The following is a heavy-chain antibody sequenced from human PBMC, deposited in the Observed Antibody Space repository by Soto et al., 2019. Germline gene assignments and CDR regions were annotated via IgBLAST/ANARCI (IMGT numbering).Heavy chain of an antibody. V-gene: IGHV3-74*01. CDR1: GFTFSSSW. CDR2: TNDDGSIT. Sequence: HPGGSLRLSCAASGFTFSSSWMHWVRQAPGMGPVWASRTNDDGSITSYADSVKGRFAISRDNAKNTLYLQMSSLRVEDTGVYYCARAIAYYGLDVWGQGTTVTVSS. J-gene: IGHJ6*02. D-gene: IGHD3-22*01. CDR3: ARAIAYYGLDV.